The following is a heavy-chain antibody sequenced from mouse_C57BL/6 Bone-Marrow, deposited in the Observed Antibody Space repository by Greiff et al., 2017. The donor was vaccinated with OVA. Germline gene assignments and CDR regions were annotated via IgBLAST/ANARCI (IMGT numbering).Heavy chain of an antibody. CDR2: IHPNSGST. Sequence: VKLMEPGAELVKPGASVKLSCKASGYTFTSYWMHWVKQRPGQGLEWIGMIHPNSGSTNYNEKFKSKATLTVDKSSSTAYMQLSSLTSEDSAVYYCAFNWAWFAYWGQGTLVTVSA. CDR3: AFNWAWFAY. J-gene: IGHJ3*01. V-gene: IGHV1-64*01. CDR1: GYTFTSYW. D-gene: IGHD4-1*01.